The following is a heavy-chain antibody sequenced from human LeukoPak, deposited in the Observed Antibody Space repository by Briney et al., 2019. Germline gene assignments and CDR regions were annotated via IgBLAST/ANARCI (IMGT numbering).Heavy chain of an antibody. J-gene: IGHJ4*02. CDR2: ISSSGSTI. V-gene: IGHV3-11*01. Sequence: NPGGSLRLSCAASGFTFSDYYMSWIRQAPGKGLEWVLYISSSGSTIYYADSVKGRFTISRDNAKNSLYLQMNSLRAEDTAVYYCAKDKSYSSSWYTYWGQGTLVTVSS. CDR3: AKDKSYSSSWYTY. D-gene: IGHD6-13*01. CDR1: GFTFSDYY.